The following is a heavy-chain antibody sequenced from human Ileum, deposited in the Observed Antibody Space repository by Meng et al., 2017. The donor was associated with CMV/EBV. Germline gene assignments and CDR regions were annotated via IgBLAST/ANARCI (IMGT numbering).Heavy chain of an antibody. CDR2: IYYSGST. V-gene: IGHV4-39*07. J-gene: IGHJ4*02. CDR1: GAPLGSRYYY. D-gene: IGHD3-9*01. CDR3: AGGIKTGIVDY. Sequence: QLWGLAPGMLNPPAPLPLTSTVSGAPLGSRYYYWGWTRQPPGKGLEWIATIYYSGSTYYNPSLKTPFTISVDTSKNQFSLRLSSVTAADTAVYYCAGGIKTGIVDYWCQGTLVTVSS.